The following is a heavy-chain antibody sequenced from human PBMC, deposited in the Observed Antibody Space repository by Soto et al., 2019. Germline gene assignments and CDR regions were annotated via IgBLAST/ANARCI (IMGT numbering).Heavy chain of an antibody. J-gene: IGHJ6*02. CDR1: GFTFSSYS. Sequence: EVQLVESGGGLVKPGGSLRLSCAASGFTFSSYSMNWVRQAPGRGLEWVSSISSSSSYIYYADSVKGRFTISRDNAKNSLYLQRNSLRGEDTAVYYCARDGLECGEFGDCGMDVWGQGTTVTVSS. CDR3: ARDGLECGEFGDCGMDV. V-gene: IGHV3-21*01. D-gene: IGHD3-10*01. CDR2: ISSSSSYI.